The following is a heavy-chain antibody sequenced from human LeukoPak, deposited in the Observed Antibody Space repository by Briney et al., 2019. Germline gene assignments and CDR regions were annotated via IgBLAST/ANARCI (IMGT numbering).Heavy chain of an antibody. CDR2: ISSDGSNK. Sequence: WRALRLSFAAPGFTFSSYSMYWGRPAPRKGLEWVVVISSDGSNKYYADSVKGRFTISRDNSKNMLYVQMNSLRAEDTAVYYCAREGVGYFDYWGQGTLVTVSS. V-gene: IGHV3-30*04. J-gene: IGHJ4*02. CDR1: GFTFSSYS. CDR3: AREGVGYFDY.